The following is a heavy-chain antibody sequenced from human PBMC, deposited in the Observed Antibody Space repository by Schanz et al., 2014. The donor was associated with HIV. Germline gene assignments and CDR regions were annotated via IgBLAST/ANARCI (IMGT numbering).Heavy chain of an antibody. J-gene: IGHJ6*02. V-gene: IGHV1-18*01. D-gene: IGHD3-3*01. CDR2: ISPYNGNT. Sequence: QVQLVQSGPEVKKPGASVKVSCKASGYTFTSYGISWVRQAPGQGLEWMGWISPYNGNTNYAQNLQDRVTMTTDTSTSTAYMELRSLTSDDTAVYYCARGECDFWSGYCPHFHYFDLDVWAQGPRSPSP. CDR3: ARGECDFWSGYCPHFHYFDLDV. CDR1: GYTFTSYG.